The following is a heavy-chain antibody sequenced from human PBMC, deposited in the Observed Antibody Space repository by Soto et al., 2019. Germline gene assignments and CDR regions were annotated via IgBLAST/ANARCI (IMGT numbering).Heavy chain of an antibody. V-gene: IGHV1-18*01. CDR2: ISAYNGNT. D-gene: IGHD2-15*01. CDR3: ARDGVRGYCSGGSCSHAFDI. J-gene: IGHJ3*02. Sequence: ASVKVSCKASGYTFTSYGISWVRQAPGQGLEWMGWISAYNGNTNYAQELQGRVTMTTDTSTSTAYMELRSLRSDDTAVYYCARDGVRGYCSGGSCSHAFDIWGQGTMVTVSS. CDR1: GYTFTSYG.